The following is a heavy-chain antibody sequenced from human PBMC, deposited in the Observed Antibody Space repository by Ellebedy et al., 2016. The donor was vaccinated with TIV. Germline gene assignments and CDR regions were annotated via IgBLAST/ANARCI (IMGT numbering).Heavy chain of an antibody. CDR1: NGSISGFY. V-gene: IGHV4-59*01. CDR3: ARSDGRWFGGVYEDS. Sequence: MPSETLSLTCTVSNGSISGFYWSWIRQPPGKGLEWIGYFYYTGSTNYNPSLKSRVTISMDTSKNQFFLNLISVTAADTAGYFCARSDGRWFGGVYEDSWGQGTLVTVSS. D-gene: IGHD3-10*01. J-gene: IGHJ4*02. CDR2: FYYTGST.